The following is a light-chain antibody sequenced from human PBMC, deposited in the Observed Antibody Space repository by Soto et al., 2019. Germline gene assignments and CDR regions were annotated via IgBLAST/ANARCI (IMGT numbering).Light chain of an antibody. Sequence: QSVLTQPPSVSAAPGQKITIACSGSSSNIGINYVSWFQHLPGTAPKLLMYDNNKRPSGIPDRFSGSKSGTSATLGITGLQTGDEAGYYCGTWDSSLSVYVFGTGTKVTVL. J-gene: IGLJ1*01. CDR3: GTWDSSLSVYV. CDR1: SSNIGINY. V-gene: IGLV1-51*01. CDR2: DNN.